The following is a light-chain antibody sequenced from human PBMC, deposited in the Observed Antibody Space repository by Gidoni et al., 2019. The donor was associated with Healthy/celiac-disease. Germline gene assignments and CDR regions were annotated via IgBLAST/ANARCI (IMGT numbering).Light chain of an antibody. Sequence: EIVLTQSPATLSSSPGERATLPCRASQSVISYLAWYQQKPGQAPRLLIYDASNRATGIPARFSGSGSGTDFTLTISSLEPEDFAVYYCQQRSNWPPWTFGQGTKVEIK. CDR3: QQRSNWPPWT. CDR2: DAS. CDR1: QSVISY. J-gene: IGKJ1*01. V-gene: IGKV3-11*01.